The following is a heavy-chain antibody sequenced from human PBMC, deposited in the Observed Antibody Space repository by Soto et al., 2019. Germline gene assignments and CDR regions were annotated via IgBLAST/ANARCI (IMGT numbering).Heavy chain of an antibody. CDR2: IIPIFGTA. Sequence: QVQLVQSGAEVKKPVSSVKVSCKASGGTFRSYAISWVRQAPGQGLEWMVGIIPIFGTANYAQKFQGRVTITADESTSTAYMELSSLRSEDTAVYYCARGRYYGSGSRTDYYYYYGMDVWGQGTTVTVSS. J-gene: IGHJ6*02. V-gene: IGHV1-69*12. D-gene: IGHD3-10*01. CDR1: GGTFRSYA. CDR3: ARGRYYGSGSRTDYYYYYGMDV.